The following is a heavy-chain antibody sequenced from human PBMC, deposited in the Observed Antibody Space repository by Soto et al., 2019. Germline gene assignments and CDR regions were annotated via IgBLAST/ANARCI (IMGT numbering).Heavy chain of an antibody. Sequence: ASVKVSCKASGYSFTSLDINWVRQTAGQGLEWMGWVEPSTGRTGYAQKFQGRVTMTRDTSINTAYMELTTLTSDDTAFYYCARGVSAGVDYWGQGTLVTVSS. D-gene: IGHD1-26*01. CDR1: GYSFTSLD. CDR2: VEPSTGRT. CDR3: ARGVSAGVDY. J-gene: IGHJ4*02. V-gene: IGHV1-8*01.